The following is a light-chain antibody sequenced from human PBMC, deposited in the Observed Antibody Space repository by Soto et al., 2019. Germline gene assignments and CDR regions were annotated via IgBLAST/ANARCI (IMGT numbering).Light chain of an antibody. CDR2: NAS. CDR1: QSVSTY. Sequence: EIVLTQSPATLSLSPGERATLSCRASQSVSTYLAWYQQKLGQAPRLLIYNASNRATGFPARFGGSGSGTDFPLTISSLEPEDFAVYYCQQRSNWPLPFGGGTKVEI. CDR3: QQRSNWPLP. V-gene: IGKV3-11*01. J-gene: IGKJ4*01.